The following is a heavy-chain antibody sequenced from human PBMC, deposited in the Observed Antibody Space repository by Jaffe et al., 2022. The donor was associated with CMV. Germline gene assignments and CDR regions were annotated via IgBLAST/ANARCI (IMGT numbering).Heavy chain of an antibody. V-gene: IGHV3-21*01. J-gene: IGHJ6*02. D-gene: IGHD6-19*01. CDR3: ARDFGQWLDGMDV. CDR2: ISSSSSYI. CDR1: GFTFSSYS. Sequence: EVQLVESGGGLVKPGGSLRLSCAASGFTFSSYSMNWVRQAPGKGLEWVSSISSSSSYIYYADSVKGRFTISRDNAKNSLYLQMNSLRAEDTAVYYCARDFGQWLDGMDVWGQGTTVTVSS.